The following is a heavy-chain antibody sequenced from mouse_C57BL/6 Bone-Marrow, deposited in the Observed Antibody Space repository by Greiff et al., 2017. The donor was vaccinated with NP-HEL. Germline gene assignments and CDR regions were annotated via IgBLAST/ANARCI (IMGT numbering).Heavy chain of an antibody. CDR1: GFTFSDYE. Sequence: EVQLVESGGGLVKPGGSLQLSCAASGFTFSDYEMHWVRQAPERGLEWVAYISSGSSTIYYADTVKGRFSITRDKAKNTLFLQMTSLRSEDTAMYYCARQTTVVARDFDVWGTGTTVTVSS. CDR3: ARQTTVVARDFDV. CDR2: ISSGSSTI. J-gene: IGHJ1*03. V-gene: IGHV5-17*01. D-gene: IGHD1-1*01.